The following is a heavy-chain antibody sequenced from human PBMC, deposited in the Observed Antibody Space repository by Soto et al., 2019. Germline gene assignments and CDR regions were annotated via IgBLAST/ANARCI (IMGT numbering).Heavy chain of an antibody. Sequence: PSGTLSLTCAVYAGTFSHYYWNWIRQSPGKGLEWIGKIKHSGSSNYNPSLRSRVSISVDMSKNQLSLRLTSLTAADTAVYYCAKGHKPPPQPLDYYGMDVWGQGTTVTVSS. CDR1: AGTFSHYY. D-gene: IGHD3-16*02. J-gene: IGHJ6*02. V-gene: IGHV4-34*01. CDR3: AKGHKPPPQPLDYYGMDV. CDR2: IKHSGSS.